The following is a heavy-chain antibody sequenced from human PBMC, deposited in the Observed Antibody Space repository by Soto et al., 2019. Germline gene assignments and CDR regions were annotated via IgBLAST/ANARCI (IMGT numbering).Heavy chain of an antibody. CDR1: GFTVSSNY. D-gene: IGHD3-22*01. Sequence: PGGSLRLSCAASGFTVSSNYMSWVRHAPGKGLEWVSVIYSGGSTYYADSVKGRFTISRDNSKNTLYLQMNSLRAEDTAVYYCARDLASSGSGAFDIWGQGTMVTVSS. CDR3: ARDLASSGSGAFDI. J-gene: IGHJ3*02. V-gene: IGHV3-53*01. CDR2: IYSGGST.